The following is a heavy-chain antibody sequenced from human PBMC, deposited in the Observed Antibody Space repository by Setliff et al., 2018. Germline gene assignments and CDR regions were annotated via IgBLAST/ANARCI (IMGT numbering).Heavy chain of an antibody. D-gene: IGHD1-26*01. CDR3: ARAGDAASGRKGVFEY. CDR2: ITAGIVDT. Sequence: GASVKVSCKASGYTSTTNALHWVRQAPGQSLEWMGWITAGIVDTKYSQKFQGRVTMTRDTSTSTLYMELASLKSEDTAVYYCARAGDAASGRKGVFEYWGQGTAVTVSS. J-gene: IGHJ4*02. CDR1: GYTSTTNA. V-gene: IGHV1-3*01.